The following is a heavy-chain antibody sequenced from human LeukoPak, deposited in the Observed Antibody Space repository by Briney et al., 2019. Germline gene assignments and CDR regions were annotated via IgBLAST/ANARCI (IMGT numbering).Heavy chain of an antibody. D-gene: IGHD6-19*01. CDR3: VRAPPDSSGWFDY. CDR2: IIPIFGTA. J-gene: IGHJ4*02. CDR1: GGTFSSYA. V-gene: IGHV1-69*13. Sequence: SVKVSCKASGGTFSSYAISWVRQHPGQGLECMGGIIPIFGTANYAQKFQGRVTITADVSTSTAYMELSSLRSEDTAVYYCVRAPPDSSGWFDYWGQGTLVTVSS.